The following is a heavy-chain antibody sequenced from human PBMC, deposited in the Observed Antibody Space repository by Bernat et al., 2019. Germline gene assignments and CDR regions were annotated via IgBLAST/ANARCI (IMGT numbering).Heavy chain of an antibody. V-gene: IGHV3-23*04. D-gene: IGHD6-19*01. CDR1: GFTVSSNY. CDR3: ASPPTVAGMHY. CDR2: ISGSGGST. J-gene: IGHJ4*02. Sequence: EVQLVESGGGLVQPGGSLRLSCAASGFTVSSNYMSWVRQAPGKGLEWVSAISGSGGSTYYADSVKGRFTISRDNSKNTLYLQMNSLRAEDTAVYYCASPPTVAGMHYWGQGTLVTVSS.